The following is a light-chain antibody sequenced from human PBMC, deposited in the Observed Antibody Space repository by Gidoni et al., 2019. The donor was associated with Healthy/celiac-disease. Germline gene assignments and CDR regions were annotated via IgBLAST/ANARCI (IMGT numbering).Light chain of an antibody. CDR3: QQYGSSRCS. CDR1: QSVSSSY. Sequence: EIVLTQYPGTLSLSPGERATLSCRASQSVSSSYLAWYQQKPGQTPRLLIYGASSRATGIPDRFSGSGSGTDFTLTISRLEPEDFAVYYCQQYGSSRCSFGQGTKLEIK. CDR2: GAS. J-gene: IGKJ2*04. V-gene: IGKV3-20*01.